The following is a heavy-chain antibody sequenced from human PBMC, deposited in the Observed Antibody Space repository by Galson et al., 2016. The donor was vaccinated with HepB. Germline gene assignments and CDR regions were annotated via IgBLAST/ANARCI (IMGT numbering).Heavy chain of an antibody. CDR3: ANDPVAQAEWYYFDY. Sequence: SLRLSCAASGFTFSNYGMHWVRQAPGKGLEWVAVISYDGRNKYYADSVKGRFTISRDNSKNTLYLQMNSLRAEDTAVYYCANDPVAQAEWYYFDYGGQGTLVTVSS. D-gene: IGHD6-19*01. V-gene: IGHV3-30*18. J-gene: IGHJ4*02. CDR2: ISYDGRNK. CDR1: GFTFSNYG.